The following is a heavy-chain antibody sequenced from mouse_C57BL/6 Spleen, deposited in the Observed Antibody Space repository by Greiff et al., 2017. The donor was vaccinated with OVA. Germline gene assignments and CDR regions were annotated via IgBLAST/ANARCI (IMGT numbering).Heavy chain of an antibody. V-gene: IGHV7-3*01. D-gene: IGHD2-4*01. Sequence: EVQLVESGGGLVQPGGSLSLSCAASGFTFTDYYMSWVRQPPGKALEWLGFIRNKANGYTTEYSASVKGRFTISRDNSQSILYLQMNALRAEDSATYYCARSLYDYDPYYAMDYWGQGTSVTVSS. CDR3: ARSLYDYDPYYAMDY. CDR1: GFTFTDYY. J-gene: IGHJ4*01. CDR2: IRNKANGYTT.